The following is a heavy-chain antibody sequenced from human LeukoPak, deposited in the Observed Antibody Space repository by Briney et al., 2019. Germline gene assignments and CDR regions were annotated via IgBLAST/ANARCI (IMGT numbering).Heavy chain of an antibody. Sequence: GGSLRLSCATSGFTFSSYNMHWVRQAPGKGLEWVAFIQNDGSNTYYADSVKGRFTISRDNSKNTLYLQMNSLRAEDTAVYYCARGSGSGSYYPLNDAFDIWGQGTIVTVSS. J-gene: IGHJ3*02. V-gene: IGHV3-30*02. CDR3: ARGSGSGSYYPLNDAFDI. CDR1: GFTFSSYN. D-gene: IGHD3-10*01. CDR2: IQNDGSNT.